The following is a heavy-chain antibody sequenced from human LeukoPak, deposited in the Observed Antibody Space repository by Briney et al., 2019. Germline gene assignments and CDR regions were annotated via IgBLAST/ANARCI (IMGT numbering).Heavy chain of an antibody. D-gene: IGHD6-19*01. Sequence: ASVKVSCKASGGTFSSYGISCVRQAPGQGLEWMGGIIPIFGTANYAQKFQGRVTITTDESTSTAYMELSSLRSEDTAVYYCARDVDSGWYDWFDPWGQGTLVTVSS. J-gene: IGHJ5*02. CDR2: IIPIFGTA. CDR3: ARDVDSGWYDWFDP. V-gene: IGHV1-69*05. CDR1: GGTFSSYG.